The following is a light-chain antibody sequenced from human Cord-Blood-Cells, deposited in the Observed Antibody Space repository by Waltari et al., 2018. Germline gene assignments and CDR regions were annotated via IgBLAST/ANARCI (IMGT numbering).Light chain of an antibody. CDR2: SNN. J-gene: IGLJ3*02. Sequence: QSVLTQPPSASGTPGQRVTISCSGSSSNIGSNTVNWYQQLPGTAHKLLIYSNNQRPSGVPARFSGSKSGTSASLAISGLQSEDEADYYCAAWDDSLNGWVFGGGTKLTVL. V-gene: IGLV1-44*01. CDR3: AAWDDSLNGWV. CDR1: SSNIGSNT.